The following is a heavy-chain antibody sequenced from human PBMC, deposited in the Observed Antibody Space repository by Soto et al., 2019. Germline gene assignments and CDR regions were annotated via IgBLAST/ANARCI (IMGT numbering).Heavy chain of an antibody. V-gene: IGHV3-64D*08. J-gene: IGHJ4*02. D-gene: IGHD3-22*01. CDR1: GFTFSSYA. CDR2: ISSNGGST. CDR3: VKDQYSYYDSSGPDY. Sequence: GALRLSCSASGFTFSSYAMHWVRQAPGKGLEYVSAISSNGGSTYYADSVKGRFTISRDNSKNTLYLQMSSLRAEDTAVYYCVKDQYSYYDSSGPDYWGQGTLVTVSS.